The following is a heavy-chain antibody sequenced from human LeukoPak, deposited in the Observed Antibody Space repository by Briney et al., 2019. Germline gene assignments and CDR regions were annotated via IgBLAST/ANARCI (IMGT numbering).Heavy chain of an antibody. V-gene: IGHV3-48*03. CDR2: ISSSGSTI. CDR3: AREWNGPLDY. Sequence: PGGSLRLSCAASGFTFSSYEMNWVRQAPGKGLEWVSYISSSGSTIYYADSVKGRFTISRDNSKNTLYLQMNSLRAEDTAVYYCAREWNGPLDYWGQGTLVTVSS. J-gene: IGHJ4*02. D-gene: IGHD1-1*01. CDR1: GFTFSSYE.